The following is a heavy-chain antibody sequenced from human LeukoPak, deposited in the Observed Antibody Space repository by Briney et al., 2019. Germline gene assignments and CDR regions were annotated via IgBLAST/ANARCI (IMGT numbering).Heavy chain of an antibody. CDR3: AKGSYYDSSGSFYFDY. CDR2: ISGSGDNT. Sequence: SGGSLRLSCAASGFTFSSYAMSWVRQAPGKGLEWASGISGSGDNTYYADSVKGRFTISRDNSKNTLYVQVNSLGTEDTAAYYCAKGSYYDSSGSFYFDYWGQGTLVTVSS. J-gene: IGHJ4*02. CDR1: GFTFSSYA. D-gene: IGHD3-22*01. V-gene: IGHV3-23*01.